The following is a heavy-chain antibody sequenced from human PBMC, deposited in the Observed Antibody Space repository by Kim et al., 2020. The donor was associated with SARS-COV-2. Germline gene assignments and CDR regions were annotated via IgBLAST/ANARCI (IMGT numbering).Heavy chain of an antibody. CDR1: GDSITSNYW. J-gene: IGHJ3*02. D-gene: IGHD1-1*01. Sequence: SETLSLTCVLSGDSITSNYWWSWVHQPPGKGLEWTGEIYRDGTTNYNPSLRGRVTISLDKSKNQVSLTLTTVTAVDTAIYYCARHKMSTNAFDIWGQGTTVTVSS. CDR2: IYRDGTT. V-gene: IGHV4-4*02. CDR3: ARHKMSTNAFDI.